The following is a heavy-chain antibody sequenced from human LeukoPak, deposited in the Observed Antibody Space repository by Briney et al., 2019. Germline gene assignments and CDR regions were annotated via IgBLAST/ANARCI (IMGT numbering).Heavy chain of an antibody. CDR3: ARATVTTSSYGMDV. V-gene: IGHV3-53*04. CDR2: IYSGGST. CDR1: GFTVSSNY. Sequence: GGSLRLSCAASGFTVSSNYMSWVRQAPGKGLEWVSVIYSGGSTYYADSVKGRFTISRHNSKNTLYLQMNSLRAEDTAVYHCARATVTTSSYGMDVWGQGTTVTVSS. J-gene: IGHJ6*02. D-gene: IGHD4-17*01.